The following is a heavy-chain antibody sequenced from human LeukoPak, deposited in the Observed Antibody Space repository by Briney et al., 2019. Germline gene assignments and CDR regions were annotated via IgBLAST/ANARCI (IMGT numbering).Heavy chain of an antibody. J-gene: IGHJ4*02. CDR3: TREQDREASATVVGDY. V-gene: IGHV3-48*03. CDR1: GFTFSRFE. D-gene: IGHD4-23*01. CDR2: ISTGTYI. Sequence: GSLRLSCVASGFTFSRFEMNWVRQAPGKGLEWISHISTGTYIAYTDSVKGRFTISRDNAKNSLFLQMNSLRAEDTAVYYCTREQDREASATVVGDYWGQGTLVTVSS.